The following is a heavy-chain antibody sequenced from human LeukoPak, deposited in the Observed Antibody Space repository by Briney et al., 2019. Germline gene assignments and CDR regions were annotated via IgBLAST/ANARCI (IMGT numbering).Heavy chain of an antibody. D-gene: IGHD3-22*01. CDR2: IYYSGST. J-gene: IGHJ4*02. V-gene: IGHV4-59*08. CDR1: GGSISSYY. CDR3: ARGGIEGYDSSPEGY. Sequence: SETLSLTCTVSGGSISSYYWSWIRQPPGKGLEWIGYIYYSGSTNYNPSLKSRVTISVDTSKNQFSLKLSSVTAADTAVYYCARGGIEGYDSSPEGYWGQGTLVTVSS.